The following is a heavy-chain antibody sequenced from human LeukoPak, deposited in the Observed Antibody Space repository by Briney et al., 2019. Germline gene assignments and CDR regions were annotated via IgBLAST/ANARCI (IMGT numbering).Heavy chain of an antibody. V-gene: IGHV4-38-2*01. CDR2: IYHSGST. D-gene: IGHD3-3*01. Sequence: SASLSLTCAVSGYSISSGYYGGWIRQPPGKGLEWIGSIYHSGSTYHTPSLKSPDTISVDTTKTQFSLKLCPVTAPHTDVSYCARHIYDFWSGYDDYWGQGTLVTVSS. CDR1: GYSISSGYY. J-gene: IGHJ4*02. CDR3: ARHIYDFWSGYDDY.